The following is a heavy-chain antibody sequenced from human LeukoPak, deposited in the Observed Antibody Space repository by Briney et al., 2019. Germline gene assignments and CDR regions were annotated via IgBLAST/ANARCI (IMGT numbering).Heavy chain of an antibody. V-gene: IGHV1-2*02. Sequence: ASVKVSCKASGYTFTGYYMHWVRQAPGQGLEWMGWINPNSGGTNYAQKFQGRVTMTRDTSISTAYMELSRLRSDDTAVYYCAREYGGATPRSAFDIWGQGTMVTVSS. CDR1: GYTFTGYY. CDR3: AREYGGATPRSAFDI. J-gene: IGHJ3*02. CDR2: INPNSGGT. D-gene: IGHD3-16*01.